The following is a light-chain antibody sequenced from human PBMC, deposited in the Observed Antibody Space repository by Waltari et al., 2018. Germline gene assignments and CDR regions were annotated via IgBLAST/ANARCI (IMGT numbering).Light chain of an antibody. J-gene: IGLJ1*01. CDR3: AAWDDSLSGYV. CDR2: YDD. Sequence: QSLLTQPPSVSEAPRQRVTISCSGSGSNIGNNAVNWYPQLPGKAPKLLIYYDDLLPSGVSDRFSGSKSGTSASLAISGLQSEDEADYYCAAWDDSLSGYVFGTGTKVTVL. V-gene: IGLV1-36*01. CDR1: GSNIGNNA.